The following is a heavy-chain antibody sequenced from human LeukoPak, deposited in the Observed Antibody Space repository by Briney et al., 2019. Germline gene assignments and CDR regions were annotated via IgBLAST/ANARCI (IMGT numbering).Heavy chain of an antibody. CDR1: GFTFSSYG. CDR2: IWYDGSNK. J-gene: IGHJ6*04. D-gene: IGHD6-13*01. CDR3: ARDRIAAAGTSYYYYYYGMDV. Sequence: GRSLRLSCAASGFTFSSYGMHWVRQAPGKGLEWVAVIWYDGSNKHYADSVKGRFTISRDNSKNTLYLQMNSLRAEDTAVYYCARDRIAAAGTSYYYYYYGMDVWGKGTTVTVSS. V-gene: IGHV3-33*01.